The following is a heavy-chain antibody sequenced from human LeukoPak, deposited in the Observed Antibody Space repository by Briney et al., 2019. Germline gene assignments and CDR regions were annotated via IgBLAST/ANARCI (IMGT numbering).Heavy chain of an antibody. J-gene: IGHJ4*02. Sequence: SGPTLVNPTQTLTLTCTFSGFSLTTSAGVAVGWFRQPPGKALEWLALIYWNDEIRYTPLLRSRLTITKDTSKNQVFLAMTDMDPVDTATYFCAHRRGGDFDYWGQGTLVTVSS. CDR3: AHRRGGDFDY. CDR1: GFSLTTSAGVA. CDR2: IYWNDEI. V-gene: IGHV2-5*01. D-gene: IGHD3-16*01.